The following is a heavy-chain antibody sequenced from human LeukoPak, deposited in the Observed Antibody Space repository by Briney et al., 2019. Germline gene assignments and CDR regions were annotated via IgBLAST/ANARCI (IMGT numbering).Heavy chain of an antibody. D-gene: IGHD3-22*01. V-gene: IGHV3-23*01. CDR2: ISGSGGST. J-gene: IGHJ4*02. Sequence: GGSLRLSCAASGFTFSSYAMSWVRQAPGKGLEWVSAISGSGGSTYYADPVKGRFTISRDNSKNTLYLQMNSLRAEDTAVYYCAKNKDSSGYYDTIDYWGQGTLVTVSS. CDR3: AKNKDSSGYYDTIDY. CDR1: GFTFSSYA.